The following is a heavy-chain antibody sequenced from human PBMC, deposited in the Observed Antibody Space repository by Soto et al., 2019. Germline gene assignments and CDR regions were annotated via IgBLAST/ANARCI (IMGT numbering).Heavy chain of an antibody. V-gene: IGHV1-18*04. Sequence: ASVKVSCKASGYTFTSYGISWVRQAPGQGLEWMGWISAYNGNTNYAQKLQGRVTMTTDTSTSTAYMELRSLRSDDTAVYYCARVPMTPLFLGGMDVWGQGTTVTVSS. D-gene: IGHD3-3*01. CDR2: ISAYNGNT. J-gene: IGHJ6*02. CDR3: ARVPMTPLFLGGMDV. CDR1: GYTFTSYG.